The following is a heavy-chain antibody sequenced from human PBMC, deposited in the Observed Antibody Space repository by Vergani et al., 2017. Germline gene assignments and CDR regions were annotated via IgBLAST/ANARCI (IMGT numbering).Heavy chain of an antibody. V-gene: IGHV3-11*04. CDR3: ASLDAAYYGMDV. CDR1: GFTFSDYY. CDR2: ISSSGSTI. J-gene: IGHJ6*02. D-gene: IGHD3-9*01. Sequence: QVQLVESGGGLVKPGGSLRLSCAASGFTFSDYYMSWSRQAPGKGLEWVSYISSSGSTIYYADSVKGRFTISRDNAKNSLYLQMNRLRAEDTAVYYGASLDAAYYGMDVWGQGTTVTVSS.